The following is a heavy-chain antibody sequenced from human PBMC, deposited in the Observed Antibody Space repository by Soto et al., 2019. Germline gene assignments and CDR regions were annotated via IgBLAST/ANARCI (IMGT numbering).Heavy chain of an antibody. Sequence: QVQLQQWGAGLLKPSETLSLTCAVYGGAFSGYYWSLIRQPPGKGLEWIGEINHSGSTNYNPSLKSRVTISVDTSKSQFSLKLSSVTAADTAVYYWARERGVVVTAPSDYYYGMDVWGQGTTVTVSS. D-gene: IGHD2-21*02. V-gene: IGHV4-34*01. CDR3: ARERGVVVTAPSDYYYGMDV. CDR1: GGAFSGYY. J-gene: IGHJ6*02. CDR2: INHSGST.